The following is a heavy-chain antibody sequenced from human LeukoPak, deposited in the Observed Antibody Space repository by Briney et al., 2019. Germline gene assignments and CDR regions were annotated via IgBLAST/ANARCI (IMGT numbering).Heavy chain of an antibody. J-gene: IGHJ4*02. V-gene: IGHV4-30-2*01. CDR3: ARTYYYDSSGEYYFDY. CDR1: GGSISSGGYY. D-gene: IGHD3-22*01. CDR2: IYHSGST. Sequence: SQTLSLTCTVSGGSISSGGYYWSWIRQPPGKGLEWIGYIYHSGSTYYNPSLKIRVTISVDRSKNQFSLKLSSVTAADTAVYYCARTYYYDSSGEYYFDYWGQGTLVTVSS.